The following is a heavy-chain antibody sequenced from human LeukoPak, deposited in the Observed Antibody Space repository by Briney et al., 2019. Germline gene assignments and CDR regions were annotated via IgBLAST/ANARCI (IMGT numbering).Heavy chain of an antibody. CDR1: GGSISSSSYY. Sequence: SETLSLTCTVSGGSISSSSYYWGWIRQPPGKGLEWIGYIYYSGSTNYNPSLKSRVTISVDTSKNQFSLKLSSVTAADTAVYYCARGGIVRSVAGLFDYWGQGTLVTVSS. D-gene: IGHD6-19*01. CDR2: IYYSGST. CDR3: ARGGIVRSVAGLFDY. V-gene: IGHV4-61*05. J-gene: IGHJ4*02.